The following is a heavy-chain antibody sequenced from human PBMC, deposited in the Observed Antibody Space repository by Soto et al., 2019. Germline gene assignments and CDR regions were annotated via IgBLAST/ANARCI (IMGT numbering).Heavy chain of an antibody. D-gene: IGHD3-10*01. CDR2: INHSGST. CDR1: GGSFSGYY. V-gene: IGHV4-34*01. Sequence: SETLSLTCAVYGGSFSGYYWSWIRQPPGKGLEWIGEINHSGSTNYNPSLKSRVTISVDTSKNQFSLKLSSVTAADTAVYYCARDPLMVRGVIYYYYGMDVWGQGTTVTVSS. CDR3: ARDPLMVRGVIYYYYGMDV. J-gene: IGHJ6*02.